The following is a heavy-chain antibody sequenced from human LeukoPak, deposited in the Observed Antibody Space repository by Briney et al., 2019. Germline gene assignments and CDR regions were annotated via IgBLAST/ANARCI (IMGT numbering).Heavy chain of an antibody. D-gene: IGHD2-15*01. CDR2: ISSSGSTI. V-gene: IGHV3-48*03. CDR3: ARGRSYCSGGSCYELDY. J-gene: IGHJ4*02. Sequence: GGSLRLSCAASGFTFSSYAMSWVRQAPGKGLEWVSYISSSGSTIYYADSVKGRFTISRDNAKNSLYLQMNNLRAEDTAVYYCARGRSYCSGGSCYELDYWGQGTLVTVSS. CDR1: GFTFSSYA.